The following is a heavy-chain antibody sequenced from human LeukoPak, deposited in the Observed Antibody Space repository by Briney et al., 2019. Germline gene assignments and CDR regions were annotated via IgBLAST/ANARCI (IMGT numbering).Heavy chain of an antibody. J-gene: IGHJ6*02. CDR2: ISWNSGSI. CDR1: GFTFDDYA. CDR3: AKDNYGDYGGAYGMDV. D-gene: IGHD4-17*01. Sequence: GGSLRLSCAASGFTFDDYAMHWVRHAPGKGLEWVSGISWNSGSIGYADSVKGRFTISRDNAKNSLYLQMNSLRAEDTALYYCAKDNYGDYGGAYGMDVWGQGTTVTVSS. V-gene: IGHV3-9*01.